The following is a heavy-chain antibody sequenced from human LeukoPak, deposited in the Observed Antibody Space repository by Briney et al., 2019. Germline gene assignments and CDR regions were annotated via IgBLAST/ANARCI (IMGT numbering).Heavy chain of an antibody. CDR3: ARDSTRAAAGTGSLDP. D-gene: IGHD6-13*01. CDR2: ISAYNGNT. V-gene: IGHV1-18*01. Sequence: ASVTVSCKASGYTFTSYAMNWVRQAPGQGLEWMGWISAYNGNTNYAQKLQGRVTMTTDTSTSTAYMELRSLRSDDTAVYYCARDSTRAAAGTGSLDPWGQGTLVTVSS. CDR1: GYTFTSYA. J-gene: IGHJ5*02.